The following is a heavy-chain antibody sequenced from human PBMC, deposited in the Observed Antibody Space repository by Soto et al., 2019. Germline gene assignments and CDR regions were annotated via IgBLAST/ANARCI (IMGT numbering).Heavy chain of an antibody. D-gene: IGHD3-9*01. CDR1: GGTFSSYA. CDR3: ARALGKPNYDILTGPFDY. CDR2: IIPIFGTA. V-gene: IGHV1-69*01. Sequence: QVQLVQSGAEVKKPGSSVKVSCKASGGTFSSYAISWVRQAPGQGLEWMGGIIPIFGTANYAQKFQGRVTITADVSTSTASMELSSLRSEDTAVYYCARALGKPNYDILTGPFDYWGQGTLVTVSS. J-gene: IGHJ4*02.